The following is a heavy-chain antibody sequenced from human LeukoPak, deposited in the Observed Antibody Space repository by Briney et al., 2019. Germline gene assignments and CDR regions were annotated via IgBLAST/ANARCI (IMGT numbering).Heavy chain of an antibody. CDR1: GTSVNTYY. J-gene: IGHJ5*02. CDR2: VHYSGST. D-gene: IGHD6-13*01. V-gene: IGHV4-59*08. CDR3: AKQSWSLFDP. Sequence: PSETLSLTCTVSGTSVNTYYWSWIRQPPGKALEWIGFVHYSGSTSYTPSLRGRVTISLDTSKNQFSLRLTSVTAADTAAYYCAKQSWSLFDPCGQGTLVTVSS.